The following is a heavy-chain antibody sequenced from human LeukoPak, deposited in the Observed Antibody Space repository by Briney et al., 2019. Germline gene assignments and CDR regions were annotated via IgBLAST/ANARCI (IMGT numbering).Heavy chain of an antibody. CDR3: ARVGYNSAFDI. CDR2: IYYSGIT. V-gene: IGHV4-59*01. J-gene: IGHJ3*02. Sequence: SETLSLTCIVSGDSISGYYWSWIRQPPGKGLEWIGYIYYSGITDYNPSLKSRVTISVDTSKNQFSLKLSSVTAADTAVYYCARVGYNSAFDIWGQGTMVTVSS. D-gene: IGHD5-24*01. CDR1: GDSISGYY.